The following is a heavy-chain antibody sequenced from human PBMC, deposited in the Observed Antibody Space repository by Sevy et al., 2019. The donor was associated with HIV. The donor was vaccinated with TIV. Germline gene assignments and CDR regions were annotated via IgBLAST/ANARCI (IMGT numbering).Heavy chain of an antibody. D-gene: IGHD2-2*01. CDR3: ARAGGSTDWGMDV. CDR1: GGSISSYY. V-gene: IGHV4-59*01. Sequence: SETLSLTYTVSGGSISSYYWNWIRQPPGKGLEWIGYIYYSGRTNYNPSLKSRVTISVDTSKNQFSLKLSSVTAADTAVYYCARAGGSTDWGMDVWGQGTTVTVSS. J-gene: IGHJ6*02. CDR2: IYYSGRT.